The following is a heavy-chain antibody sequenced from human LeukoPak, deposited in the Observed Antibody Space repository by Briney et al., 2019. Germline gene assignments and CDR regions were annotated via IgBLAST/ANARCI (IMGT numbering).Heavy chain of an antibody. D-gene: IGHD3-9*01. CDR3: ARAHSSRYFDSHYYYGMDV. V-gene: IGHV3-7*01. CDR1: GFTFSSYW. Sequence: GGSLRLSCAASGFTFSSYWMSWVRQAAGKGLEWVANIKQDGSEKYYVDSVKGRFTISRDNAKNSLYLQMNSLRAEDTAVYYCARAHSSRYFDSHYYYGMDVWGQGTTVTVSS. J-gene: IGHJ6*02. CDR2: IKQDGSEK.